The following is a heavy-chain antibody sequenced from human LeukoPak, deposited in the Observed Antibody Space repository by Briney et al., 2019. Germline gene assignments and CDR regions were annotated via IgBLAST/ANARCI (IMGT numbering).Heavy chain of an antibody. D-gene: IGHD4/OR15-4a*01. V-gene: IGHV4-39*01. CDR3: ARHAAFADYQSHLTHFDY. CDR1: GGSISGYY. CDR2: IYYSGST. Sequence: PSETLSLTCSVSGGSISGYYWSWIRQPPGKGLEWIGSIYYSGSTYYNPSLKSRVTISVDTSKNQFSLRLSSVTAADTALYYCARHAAFADYQSHLTHFDYWGQGTLVTVSS. J-gene: IGHJ4*02.